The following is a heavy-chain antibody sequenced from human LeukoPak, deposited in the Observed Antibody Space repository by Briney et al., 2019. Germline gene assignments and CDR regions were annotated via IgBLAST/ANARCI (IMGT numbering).Heavy chain of an antibody. D-gene: IGHD6-19*01. CDR2: ISGSGGST. CDR3: AEDRMIAVAGTY. V-gene: IGHV3-23*01. J-gene: IGHJ4*02. CDR1: GFTFSSYA. Sequence: GGSLTLSCAASGFTFSSYAMRWVRPAPGKGLEWVSAISGSGGSTYYADSVKGRFTISRDNSKNTLYLQMNSLRAEDTAVYYCAEDRMIAVAGTYWGQGTLVTVSS.